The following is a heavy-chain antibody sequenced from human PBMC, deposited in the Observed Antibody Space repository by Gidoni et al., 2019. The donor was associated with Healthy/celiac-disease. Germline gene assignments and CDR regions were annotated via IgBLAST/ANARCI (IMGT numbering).Heavy chain of an antibody. D-gene: IGHD6-13*01. J-gene: IGHJ3*02. V-gene: IGHV4-4*07. CDR2: IYTSGST. CDR1: GGSISSYY. Sequence: QVQLQESGPGLVKPSETLSLTCTVAGGSISSYYWSWVRQPAGKGLEWIGRIYTSGSTNYNPSLKSRVTMSVDTSKNQFSLKLSSVTAADTAVYYCARDMGSSWFDDAFDIWGQGTMVTVSS. CDR3: ARDMGSSWFDDAFDI.